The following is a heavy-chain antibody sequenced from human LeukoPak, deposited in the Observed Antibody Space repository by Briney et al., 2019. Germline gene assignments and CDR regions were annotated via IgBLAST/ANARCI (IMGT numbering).Heavy chain of an antibody. CDR2: IYYSGST. Sequence: PSETLSVTCTVSGGSISSYYWSWIRQPPGKGLEWIGYIYYSGSTNYNPSLKSRVTISVDTSKNQFSLKLSSVTAADTAVYYCARNRVETGYCSSTSCPTGYYYYYYGMDVWGQGTTVTVSS. CDR1: GGSISSYY. D-gene: IGHD2-2*03. J-gene: IGHJ6*02. V-gene: IGHV4-59*01. CDR3: ARNRVETGYCSSTSCPTGYYYYYYGMDV.